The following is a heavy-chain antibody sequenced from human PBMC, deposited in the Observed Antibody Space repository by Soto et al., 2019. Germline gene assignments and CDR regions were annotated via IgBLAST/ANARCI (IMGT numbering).Heavy chain of an antibody. D-gene: IGHD1-1*01. Sequence: QVQLQQWGAGLLKPSETLSLTCAVYGGSFSGYYWSWIRQPPGKGLEWIGEINHSGSTNYNPSLKRRVTISVDTSKNQFSLKLSSVTAADTAVYYCAIRNNPLPRRRWFDPWGQGTLVTVSS. V-gene: IGHV4-34*01. CDR1: GGSFSGYY. CDR3: AIRNNPLPRRRWFDP. J-gene: IGHJ5*02. CDR2: INHSGST.